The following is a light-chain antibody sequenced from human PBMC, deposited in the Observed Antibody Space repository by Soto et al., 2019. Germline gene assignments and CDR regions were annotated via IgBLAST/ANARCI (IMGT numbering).Light chain of an antibody. J-gene: IGKJ5*01. V-gene: IGKV3-20*01. CDR1: QSVSSSY. Sequence: EIVLTQSPCTLSLSPGERATLSCRASQSVSSSYLAWYQQKPGQAPRLLIYGASSRATGMPDRFSGSGSGTDFTLTISRLEPEDFAVYYCQQYDSSPITFGQGPRLEIK. CDR3: QQYDSSPIT. CDR2: GAS.